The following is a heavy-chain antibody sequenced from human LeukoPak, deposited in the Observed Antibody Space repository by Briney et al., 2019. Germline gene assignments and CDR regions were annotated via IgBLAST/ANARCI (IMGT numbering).Heavy chain of an antibody. CDR1: GGSISSSSYY. CDR3: ARAWELPYDAFDI. CDR2: IYYSGST. D-gene: IGHD1-26*01. V-gene: IGHV4-39*07. J-gene: IGHJ3*02. Sequence: SETLSLTCTVSGGSISSSSYYWGWIRQPPGKGLEWIGSIYYSGSTYYNPSLKSRVTISVDTSKNQFSLKLSSVTAADTAVYYCARAWELPYDAFDIWGQGTMVTVSS.